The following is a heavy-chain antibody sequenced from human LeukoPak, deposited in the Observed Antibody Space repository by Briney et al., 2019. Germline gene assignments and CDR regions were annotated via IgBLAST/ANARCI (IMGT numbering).Heavy chain of an antibody. CDR2: IWYDGSNK. J-gene: IGHJ4*02. CDR3: AKDRSWLQLGLSFDY. CDR1: GFTFSSYG. Sequence: SGGSLRLSCAASGFTFSSYGMHWVRQAPGKGLEWVAVIWYDGSNKYYADSVKGRFTISRDNSKNTLYLQRNSLRAEDTAVYYCAKDRSWLQLGLSFDYWGQGTLVTGSS. D-gene: IGHD5-24*01. V-gene: IGHV3-33*06.